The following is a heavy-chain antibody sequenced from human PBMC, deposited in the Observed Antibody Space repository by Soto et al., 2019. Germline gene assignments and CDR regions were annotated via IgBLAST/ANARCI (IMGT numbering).Heavy chain of an antibody. CDR2: INPNSGGT. D-gene: IGHD3-9*01. CDR3: AREAYDILTGYYSYYYYGMDV. V-gene: IGHV1-2*04. J-gene: IGHJ6*02. CDR1: GYTFTGYY. Sequence: GASVKVSCKASGYTFTGYYMHWVRQAPGQGLEWMGWINPNSGGTNYAQKFQGWVTMTRDTSISTAYMELSRLRSDDTAVYYCAREAYDILTGYYSYYYYGMDVWGQGTTVTVSS.